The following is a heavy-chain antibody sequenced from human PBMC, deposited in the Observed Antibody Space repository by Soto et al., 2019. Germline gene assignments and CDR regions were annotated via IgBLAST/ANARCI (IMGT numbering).Heavy chain of an antibody. CDR1: GGSFSGYY. CDR3: ARGGNSGYVW. J-gene: IGHJ4*02. V-gene: IGHV4-34*01. Sequence: QVQLQQWGAGLLKPSETLSLTCAVYGGSFSGYYWSWIRQPPGKGLEWIGEINHSGSTNYNPSPRSRGAISVDTSKSQCSLKLSSVTAADTAVYYCARGGNSGYVWWGQGTLVTVSS. D-gene: IGHD5-12*01. CDR2: INHSGST.